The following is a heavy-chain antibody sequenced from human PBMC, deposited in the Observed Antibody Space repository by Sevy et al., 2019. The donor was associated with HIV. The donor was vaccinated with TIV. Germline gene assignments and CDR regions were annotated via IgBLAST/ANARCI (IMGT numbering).Heavy chain of an antibody. CDR2: TYYRSKWYN. D-gene: IGHD6-19*01. CDR1: GDSVSSNSAA. Sequence: QSQTLSLTCAISGDSVSSNSAAWNWIRQSPSRGLEWLGRTYYRSKWYNDYAVSVKSRITINPDTSKNQFSLQLNSVTPKDTAVYYCAREPWLVLNYAFDIWGQGTMVTVSS. J-gene: IGHJ3*02. V-gene: IGHV6-1*01. CDR3: AREPWLVLNYAFDI.